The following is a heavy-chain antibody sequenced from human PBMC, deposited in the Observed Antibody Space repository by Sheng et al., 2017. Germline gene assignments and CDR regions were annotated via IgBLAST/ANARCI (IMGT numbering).Heavy chain of an antibody. CDR3: ARMQKGGREPSNSANYYYIDF. J-gene: IGHJ6*03. D-gene: IGHD6-6*01. CDR1: GFSITTTGMC. Sequence: QVTLRESGPALVKPTQTLILTCSLSGFSITTTGMCVTWIRQPPGKSLEWLARIDWDDDKFYNTSLQTRLAISKDTSKNRVVLTMTNMDPVDTGTYYCARMQKGGREPSNSANYYYIDFWGRGTKVTVSS. CDR2: IDWDDDK. V-gene: IGHV2-70*17.